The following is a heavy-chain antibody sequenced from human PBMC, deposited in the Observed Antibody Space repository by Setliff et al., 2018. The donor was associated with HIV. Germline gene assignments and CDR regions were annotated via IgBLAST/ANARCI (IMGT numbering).Heavy chain of an antibody. V-gene: IGHV4-31*02. Sequence: KPSETLSLTCGVSGGSINSGGYYWSWIRQHPGKGLEWIGHISDTGRTSYNPSLKSRVTISVDTSKNQFSLKLRSVTAADTAVYYCARHPSYYYDSSGTNWYFDLLGRGTLVTVSS. J-gene: IGHJ2*01. CDR1: GGSINSGGYY. D-gene: IGHD3-22*01. CDR2: ISDTGRT. CDR3: ARHPSYYYDSSGTNWYFDL.